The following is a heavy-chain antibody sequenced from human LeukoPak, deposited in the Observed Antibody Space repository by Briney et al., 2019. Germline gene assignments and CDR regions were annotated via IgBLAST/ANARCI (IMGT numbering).Heavy chain of an antibody. D-gene: IGHD5-18*01. V-gene: IGHV5-10-1*01. CDR2: IDPSDSYT. Sequence: GESLKISCKGSGYTFTSYWISWVRQMPGKGLEWMGRIDPSDSYTNYSPSFQGHVTISADKSISTAYLQWSSLKASDTAMYYCARHLSGYSYGFDYWGQGTLATVSS. CDR3: ARHLSGYSYGFDY. J-gene: IGHJ4*02. CDR1: GYTFTSYW.